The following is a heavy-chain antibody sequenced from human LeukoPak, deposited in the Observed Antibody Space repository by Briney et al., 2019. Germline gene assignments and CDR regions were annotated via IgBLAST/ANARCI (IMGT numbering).Heavy chain of an antibody. CDR1: GFTFSNAW. Sequence: GSLRLSCAASGFTFSNAWMSWIRQPPGKGLEWIGEINHSGSTNYNPSLKSRVTISVDTSKNQFSLKLSSVTAADTAVYYCARDHSIAVAGNWFDPWGQGTLVTVSS. J-gene: IGHJ5*02. CDR3: ARDHSIAVAGNWFDP. CDR2: INHSGST. D-gene: IGHD6-19*01. V-gene: IGHV4-34*01.